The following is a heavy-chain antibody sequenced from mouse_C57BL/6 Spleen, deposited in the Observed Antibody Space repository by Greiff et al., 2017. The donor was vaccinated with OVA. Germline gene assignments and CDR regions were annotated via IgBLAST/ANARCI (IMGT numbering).Heavy chain of an antibody. CDR1: GYAFSSSW. CDR2: IYPGDGDT. D-gene: IGHD1-1*01. CDR3: ARCYGSSSYFDY. J-gene: IGHJ2*01. V-gene: IGHV1-82*01. Sequence: QVQLQQSGPELVKPGASVKISCKASGYAFSSSWMNWVKQRPGKGLEWIGRIYPGDGDTNYNGKFKGKATLTADKSSSTAYMQLSSLTSEDSAVYFCARCYGSSSYFDYWGQGTTLTVSS.